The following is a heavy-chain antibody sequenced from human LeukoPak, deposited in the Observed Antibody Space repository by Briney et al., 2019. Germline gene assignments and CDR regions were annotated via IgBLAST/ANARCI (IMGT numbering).Heavy chain of an antibody. CDR2: IKQDGSEK. Sequence: GGSLRLSCAASGFTFSSYAMSWVRQAPGKGLEWVANIKQDGSEKYYVDSVKGRFTISRDNAKNSLYLQMNSLRAEDTAVYYCARLYSSGYTNWFDPWGQGTLVTVSS. J-gene: IGHJ5*02. CDR3: ARLYSSGYTNWFDP. D-gene: IGHD6-19*01. CDR1: GFTFSSYA. V-gene: IGHV3-7*03.